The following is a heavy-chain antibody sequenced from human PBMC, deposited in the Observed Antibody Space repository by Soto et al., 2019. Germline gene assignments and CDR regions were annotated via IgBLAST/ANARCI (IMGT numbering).Heavy chain of an antibody. Sequence: ASVKVSWKGSGYSFPSYRISWVRLDPGQGLEWMGWISAYNGNTKYAQKFQGRVNMTEDTSTDTAYMELSSLRSEDTAVYYCATSTHYDILTGYYTGAPFGFWGQGTLVTVSS. CDR2: ISAYNGNT. D-gene: IGHD3-9*01. CDR3: ATSTHYDILTGYYTGAPFGF. J-gene: IGHJ4*02. CDR1: GYSFPSYR. V-gene: IGHV1-18*01.